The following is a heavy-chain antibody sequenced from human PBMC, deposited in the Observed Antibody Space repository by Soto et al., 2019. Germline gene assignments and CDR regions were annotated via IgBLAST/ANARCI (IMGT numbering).Heavy chain of an antibody. CDR1: GGTFSSYA. J-gene: IGHJ6*02. CDR3: ARHVPAAGYYHGMDV. V-gene: IGHV1-69*12. D-gene: IGHD2-2*01. Sequence: QVQLVQSGAEVKKPGSSVKVSCKASGGTFSSYAISWVRQAPGQGLEWLGGIIPIFGTANYAQKFQGRVTITADESTGTAYMGLSSLRSEDTAVYYCARHVPAAGYYHGMDVWGQGTTVTVSS. CDR2: IIPIFGTA.